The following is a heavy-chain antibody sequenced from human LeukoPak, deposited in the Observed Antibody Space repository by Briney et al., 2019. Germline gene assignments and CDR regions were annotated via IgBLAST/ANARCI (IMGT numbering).Heavy chain of an antibody. D-gene: IGHD6-13*01. J-gene: IGHJ4*02. Sequence: PSETLSLTCAVYDVSFSGYYWSWIRQPPGKGLEWIGEINYSGSTNYNPSLKSRVTISVDTSKNQFSLNLRSVTAADTAVYYCARVERIAAAYWGQGTLVTVSS. CDR2: INYSGST. CDR3: ARVERIAAAY. V-gene: IGHV4-34*01. CDR1: DVSFSGYY.